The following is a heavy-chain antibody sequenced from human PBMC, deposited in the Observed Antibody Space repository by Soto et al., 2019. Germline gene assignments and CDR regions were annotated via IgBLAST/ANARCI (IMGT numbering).Heavy chain of an antibody. J-gene: IGHJ6*02. CDR2: ISHDGSNT. Sequence: GGSLRLSCAASGFTFSAYGIHWVRQAPGKGLEWVAVISHDGSNTNYADSVKGRFTFSRDNSKNTLYLQMNSLRAEDTAVYYWARPRGYAFVAMDVWGQGTTVT. V-gene: IGHV3-30*03. CDR3: ARPRGYAFVAMDV. CDR1: GFTFSAYG. D-gene: IGHD3-3*01.